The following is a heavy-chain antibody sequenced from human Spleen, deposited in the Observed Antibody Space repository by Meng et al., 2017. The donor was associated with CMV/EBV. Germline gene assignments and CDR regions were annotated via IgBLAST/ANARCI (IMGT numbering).Heavy chain of an antibody. J-gene: IGHJ4*02. V-gene: IGHV3-43*01. CDR3: AKGGSGYDYTYFDH. D-gene: IGHD5-12*01. CDR1: GFTFDDYT. CDR2: ITWDGTSI. Sequence: GESLKISCAASGFTFDDYTMHWVRQAPGKGLEWVSLITWDGTSIYYADSMKGRFTISRDNSKKSLYLQMKSLRSEDTALYYRAKGGSGYDYTYFDHWGQGTLVTVSS.